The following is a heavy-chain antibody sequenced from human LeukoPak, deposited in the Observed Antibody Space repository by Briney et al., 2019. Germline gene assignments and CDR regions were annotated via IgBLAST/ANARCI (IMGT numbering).Heavy chain of an antibody. D-gene: IGHD3-22*01. J-gene: IGHJ4*02. CDR2: INYSGRT. CDR1: GGSFIGYY. CDR3: ARAGDRSGYGDY. V-gene: IGHV4-34*01. Sequence: SETLSLTCAVYGGSFIGYYWTWIRQPPGKGLEWIGEINYSGRTNYNPSLKSRVTISVDMSKNQFSLKLSSVTAADTAVYYCARAGDRSGYGDYWGQGTLVTVSS.